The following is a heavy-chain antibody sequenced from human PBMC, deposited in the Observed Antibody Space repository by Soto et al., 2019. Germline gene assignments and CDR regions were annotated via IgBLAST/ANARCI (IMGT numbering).Heavy chain of an antibody. J-gene: IGHJ6*01. V-gene: IGHV4-34*01. Sequence: TSETLSLTCAISVGSFSGYNCSCIRHPPRKWLEWIGDINHSGSRNYNPSLQSRVTISVYTSKYQFSLMLSSVHAANTAVYYCARRRGTDYYARSGSTTDDWGHATIVTVS. CDR1: VGSFSGYN. CDR2: INHSGSR. D-gene: IGHD3-22*01. CDR3: ARRRGTDYYARSGSTTDD.